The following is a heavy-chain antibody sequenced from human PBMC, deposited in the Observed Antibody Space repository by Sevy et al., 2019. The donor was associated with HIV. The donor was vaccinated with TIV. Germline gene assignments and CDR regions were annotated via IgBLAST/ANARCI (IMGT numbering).Heavy chain of an antibody. V-gene: IGHV4-38-2*01. Sequence: SETLSLTCAVSGYSIRSGYYWGWIRQSPGKGLEWIGSIYESWRTFYNPSLESRVTMSVDTSKNQFSLQVNSVTAADTAVYYCARLRDILVIPAGGYFDYWGQGTLVTVSS. D-gene: IGHD2-2*01. CDR2: IYESWRT. J-gene: IGHJ4*02. CDR1: GYSIRSGYY. CDR3: ARLRDILVIPAGGYFDY.